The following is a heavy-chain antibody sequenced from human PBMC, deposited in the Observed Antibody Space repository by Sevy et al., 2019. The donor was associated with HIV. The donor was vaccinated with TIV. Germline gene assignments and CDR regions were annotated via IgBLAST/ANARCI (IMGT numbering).Heavy chain of an antibody. CDR2: IYHSGST. J-gene: IGHJ2*01. CDR3: ARGVAYDSSGWYFDL. Sequence: SETLSLTCTVSGYSISSGYYWGWIRQPPGKGLEWIGRIYHSGSTYYNPSLKSRVTISVDTSKNQFSLKLSSVTAADTAVYYCARGVAYDSSGWYFDLWGRGTLVTVSS. CDR1: GYSISSGYY. V-gene: IGHV4-38-2*02. D-gene: IGHD3-22*01.